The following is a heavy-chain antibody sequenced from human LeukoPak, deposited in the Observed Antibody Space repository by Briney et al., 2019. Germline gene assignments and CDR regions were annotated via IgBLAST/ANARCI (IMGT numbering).Heavy chain of an antibody. D-gene: IGHD5-12*01. Sequence: ASVKVSCTASSYTFTSYGISWVRQAPGQGLEWMGWISAYNGNTNYAQKLQGRVTMTTDTSTSTAYMELRSLRSDDTAVYYCARDRTRSGYDLNAFDIWGQGTMVTVSS. CDR1: SYTFTSYG. V-gene: IGHV1-18*01. J-gene: IGHJ3*02. CDR2: ISAYNGNT. CDR3: ARDRTRSGYDLNAFDI.